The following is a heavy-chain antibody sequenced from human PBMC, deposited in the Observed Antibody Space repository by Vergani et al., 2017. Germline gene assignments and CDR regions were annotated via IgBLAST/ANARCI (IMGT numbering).Heavy chain of an antibody. CDR2: IYYSGST. D-gene: IGHD3-10*01. J-gene: IGHJ4*02. Sequence: QLQLQESGPGLVKPSETLSLSCRVSGDSISRSHYYWSWIRQPPGKGLEWIGYIYYSGSTYYNPSLKSRVTISVDTSKNQFSLKLSSVTAADTAVYYCARRTTMVRGVLEIARYYFDYWGQGTLVTVSS. V-gene: IGHV4-39*01. CDR3: ARRTTMVRGVLEIARYYFDY. CDR1: GDSISRSHYY.